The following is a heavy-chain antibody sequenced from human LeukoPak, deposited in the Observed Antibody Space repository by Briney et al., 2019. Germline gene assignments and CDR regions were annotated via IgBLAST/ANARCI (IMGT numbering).Heavy chain of an antibody. V-gene: IGHV3-21*01. CDR2: ISSSSSYI. CDR3: ARDGITIFGAGGMDV. CDR1: GLTFSSYT. J-gene: IGHJ6*02. Sequence: PGGSLRLSCAASGLTFSSYTMNWVRQAPEKGLEWVSSISSSSSYIYHADSVKGRFTISRDNAKNSVYLQMNSLRAEDTAVYYCARDGITIFGAGGMDVWGQGTTVTVSS. D-gene: IGHD3-3*01.